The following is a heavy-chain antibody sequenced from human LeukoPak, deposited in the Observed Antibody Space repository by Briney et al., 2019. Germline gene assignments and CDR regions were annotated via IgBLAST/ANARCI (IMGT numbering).Heavy chain of an antibody. CDR2: IGVAV. J-gene: IGHJ4*02. Sequence: PGGSLRLSCAASGFTFSSYAMSWIRQAPGMGLEWVAYIGVAVNSAGSVSGRFTISRDSATNSVHLQMNSLRVEDAAVYYCARHRLDASRFQADFDYWGQGTLVTVSS. D-gene: IGHD2-8*01. CDR3: ARHRLDASRFQADFDY. CDR1: GFTFSSYA. V-gene: IGHV3-11*01.